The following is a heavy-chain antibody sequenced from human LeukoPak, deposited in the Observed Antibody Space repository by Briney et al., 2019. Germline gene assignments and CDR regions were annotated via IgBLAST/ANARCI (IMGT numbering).Heavy chain of an antibody. Sequence: PSQTLSLTCTVSGGSISSGGYYWSWIRQHPGKGLEWIGYIYYSGSTNYNPSLKSRVTISVDTSKNQFSLKLSSVTAADTAVYYCARGPTRNYDILTGYYYYYYMDVWGKGTTVTVSS. CDR1: GGSISSGGYY. CDR2: IYYSGST. J-gene: IGHJ6*03. CDR3: ARGPTRNYDILTGYYYYYYMDV. D-gene: IGHD3-9*01. V-gene: IGHV4-61*08.